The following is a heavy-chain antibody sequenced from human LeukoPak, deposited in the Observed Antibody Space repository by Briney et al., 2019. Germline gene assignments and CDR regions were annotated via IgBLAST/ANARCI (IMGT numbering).Heavy chain of an antibody. Sequence: ASVKVSCKASGYTFTSYYMHWVRQAPGQGLEWMGIINPSGGSTSYAQKFQGRVTITTDESTSTAYMELSSLRSEDTAVYYCVRGGVVPAATSTNKNWFDPWGQGTLVTVSS. CDR3: VRGGVVPAATSTNKNWFDP. J-gene: IGHJ5*02. V-gene: IGHV1-46*01. D-gene: IGHD2-2*01. CDR1: GYTFTSYY. CDR2: INPSGGST.